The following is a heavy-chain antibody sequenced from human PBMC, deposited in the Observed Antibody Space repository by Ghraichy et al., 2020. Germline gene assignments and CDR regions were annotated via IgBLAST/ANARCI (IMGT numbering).Heavy chain of an antibody. CDR2: MSDSGST. V-gene: IGHV4-59*01. J-gene: IGHJ6*02. CDR3: ARGPSYYDSSYYGMDV. CDR1: GGSISSYY. D-gene: IGHD3-22*01. Sequence: SETLSLTCTVSGGSISSYYWSWIRQPPGKGLEWIGYMSDSGSTNYNPSLKSRVTISVDTSKNQFSLKLSSVTAADTAVYFCARGPSYYDSSYYGMDVWGQGTTVTVSS.